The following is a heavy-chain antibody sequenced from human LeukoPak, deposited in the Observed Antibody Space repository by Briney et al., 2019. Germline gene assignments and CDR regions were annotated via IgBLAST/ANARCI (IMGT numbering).Heavy chain of an antibody. CDR1: GDSVSSSNYY. V-gene: IGHV4-39*01. CDR3: ARRDMAVAGTFDF. D-gene: IGHD6-19*01. Sequence: PSETLSLTCTVFGDSVSSSNYYWGWIRQPPGKGLEYIGNIYYSGSTYYNPSLKSRVTIFVDTSKNQFSLKLSSVTAADTALYYCARRDMAVAGTFDFWGQGTLVTVSS. CDR2: IYYSGST. J-gene: IGHJ5*01.